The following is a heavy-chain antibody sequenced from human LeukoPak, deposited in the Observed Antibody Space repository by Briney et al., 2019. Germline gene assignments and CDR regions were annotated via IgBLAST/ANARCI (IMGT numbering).Heavy chain of an antibody. CDR3: ARADRLHGGPYLIGP. CDR2: INPNSGGT. Sequence: ASVKASCKTSGYTFTDYYMHWVRQAPGQGLEWMGWINPNSGGTSSARKFQGRVTMTRDTSITTVYMEVSWLTSDDTAIYYCARADRLHGGPYLIGPWGQGTLVTVSS. J-gene: IGHJ5*02. CDR1: GYTFTDYY. D-gene: IGHD2-21*01. V-gene: IGHV1-2*02.